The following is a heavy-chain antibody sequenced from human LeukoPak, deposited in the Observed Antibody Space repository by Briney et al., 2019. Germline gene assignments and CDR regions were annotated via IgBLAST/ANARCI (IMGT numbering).Heavy chain of an antibody. V-gene: IGHV1-8*02. J-gene: IGHJ6*02. CDR3: ARVLGGDFWSGYYSGYYYFVMDV. Sequence: GASVKVSCKASGYTFTDHFMQWVRHAPGQGLEWMGWMNPNSGNTGYAQKFQGRVTMTRNTSISTAYMELSSLRSEDTAVYYCARVLGGDFWSGYYSGYYYFVMDVWGQGTTVTVSS. CDR2: MNPNSGNT. CDR1: GYTFTDHF. D-gene: IGHD3-3*01.